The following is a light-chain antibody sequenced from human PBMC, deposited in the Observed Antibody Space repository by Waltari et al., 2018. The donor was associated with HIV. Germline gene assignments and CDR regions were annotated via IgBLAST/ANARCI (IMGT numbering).Light chain of an antibody. CDR3: CSYAGNYPVL. CDR2: DVT. Sequence: QSALTQPRSVSGSPGQSVTISCTGTSSDVGGYNYVSWYQQNPGKAPKFIIYDVTKRPSGVPDRFSGSKSGNMASLTISGLQAEDEADYYCCSYAGNYPVLFGGGTKLTVL. J-gene: IGLJ3*02. CDR1: SSDVGGYNY. V-gene: IGLV2-11*01.